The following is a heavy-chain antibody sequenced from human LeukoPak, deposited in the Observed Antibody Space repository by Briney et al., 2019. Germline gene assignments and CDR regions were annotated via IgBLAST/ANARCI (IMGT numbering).Heavy chain of an antibody. Sequence: GGSLRPSCAASGFTFSSYGMHWVRQTPGKGLEWVASIKEDGSERQYVDSVKGRFSISRDNTKGSLFLQLNSLRAEDTAVYYCARDLGYCTNGVCRTRFDYWGQGTLVAVSS. CDR1: GFTFSSYG. CDR2: IKEDGSER. D-gene: IGHD2-8*01. CDR3: ARDLGYCTNGVCRTRFDY. J-gene: IGHJ4*02. V-gene: IGHV3-7*03.